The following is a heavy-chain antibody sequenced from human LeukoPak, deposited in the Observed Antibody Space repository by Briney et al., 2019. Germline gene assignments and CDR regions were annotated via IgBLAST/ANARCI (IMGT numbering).Heavy chain of an antibody. Sequence: GGSLRLSCAASGFIFRSYEFSWVRQAPGKGLEWVSYISSGGGTMYYADSVKGRFTISRDNAKNSLALQMNSLRVEDTAVYYCATSYAHQFDYWGQGTLVTVSS. CDR1: GFIFRSYE. J-gene: IGHJ4*02. D-gene: IGHD2-2*01. CDR2: ISSGGGTM. V-gene: IGHV3-48*03. CDR3: ATSYAHQFDY.